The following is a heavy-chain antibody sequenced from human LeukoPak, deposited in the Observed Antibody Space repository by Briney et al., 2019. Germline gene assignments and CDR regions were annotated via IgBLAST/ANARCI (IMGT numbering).Heavy chain of an antibody. CDR2: INPNSGGT. CDR3: ARDQGNYDYVWGSLPGVMDY. J-gene: IGHJ4*02. V-gene: IGHV1-2*02. D-gene: IGHD3-16*01. CDR1: GYTFTDYY. Sequence: GASVKVSCKTSGYTFTDYYMHWVRQAPGQGLEWMGWINPNSGGTNYAQKFQGRVTMTRDTSISTAYMELSSLRSDDTAVYYCARDQGNYDYVWGSLPGVMDYWGQGTLVTVSS.